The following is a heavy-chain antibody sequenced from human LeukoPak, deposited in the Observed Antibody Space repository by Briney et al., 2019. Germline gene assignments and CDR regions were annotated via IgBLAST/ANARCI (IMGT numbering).Heavy chain of an antibody. Sequence: SETLSLTCAVSGYSISSGYYWGWIRQPPGKGLEWIGSMYQSVSTYYSPSLKSRVAISADTPKNQFSLKLTSVTAADTAVYYCARGSNYSYSMDVWGKGTTVTVSS. CDR3: ARGSNYSYSMDV. CDR1: GYSISSGYY. CDR2: MYQSVST. D-gene: IGHD3/OR15-3a*01. V-gene: IGHV4-38-2*01. J-gene: IGHJ6*04.